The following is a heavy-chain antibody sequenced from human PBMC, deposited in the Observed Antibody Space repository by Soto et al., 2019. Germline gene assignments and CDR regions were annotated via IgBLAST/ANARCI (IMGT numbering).Heavy chain of an antibody. CDR2: INHNGST. J-gene: IGHJ5*02. CDR1: GGSFSGYY. Sequence: SETLSLTCAVYGGSFSGYYWSWIRQPPGKGLEWIGEINHNGSTNYNPSLKSRVTISVDTSKNQFSLKLSSVTAADTAVYYCARGGRYCSSTSCYRPFDPWGQGTLVTVSS. D-gene: IGHD2-2*01. CDR3: ARGGRYCSSTSCYRPFDP. V-gene: IGHV4-34*01.